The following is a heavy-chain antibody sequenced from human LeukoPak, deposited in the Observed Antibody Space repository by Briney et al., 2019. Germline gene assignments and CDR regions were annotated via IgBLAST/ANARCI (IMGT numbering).Heavy chain of an antibody. CDR2: VSGSGKSA. CDR1: GGTFGDYA. CDR3: AKAFRIES. J-gene: IGHJ4*02. Sequence: GGSLRLSCSVSGGTFGDYARTWSRQAPGKGLEWVLSVSGSGKSAYYADSVKGRFTVSRDNGKKTMYLEMNSLRAEDTAVYYSAKAFRIESWGQGTLVTVSS. V-gene: IGHV3-23*01. D-gene: IGHD2-15*01.